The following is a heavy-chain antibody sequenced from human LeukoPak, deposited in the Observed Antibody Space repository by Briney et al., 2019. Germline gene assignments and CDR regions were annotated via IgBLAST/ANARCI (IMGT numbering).Heavy chain of an antibody. CDR1: GGSISSSSYY. CDR3: ARQRSHYDILTGYMVDY. V-gene: IGHV4-39*01. D-gene: IGHD3-9*01. Sequence: SETLSLTCTVSGGSISSSSYYWGWIRQPPGKGLEWIVSIYYSGSTYYNPSLKSRVTISVDTSKNQFSLKLSSVTAADTAVYYCARQRSHYDILTGYMVDYWGQGTLVTVSS. CDR2: IYYSGST. J-gene: IGHJ4*02.